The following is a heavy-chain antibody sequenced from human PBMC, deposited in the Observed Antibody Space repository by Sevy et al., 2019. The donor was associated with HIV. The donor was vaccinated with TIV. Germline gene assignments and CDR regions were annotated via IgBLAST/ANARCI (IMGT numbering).Heavy chain of an antibody. V-gene: IGHV3-9*01. CDR3: AKDISYYDSSGEFDY. Sequence: GGSLRLSCAASGFTFDDYAMHWVRQAPGKGLEWVSGISWNSGSIGYADSVKGRFTISRDNAKNSLYLQMNSLRAEDTALYYCAKDISYYDSSGEFDYWGQGTLVTVSS. CDR1: GFTFDDYA. D-gene: IGHD3-22*01. CDR2: ISWNSGSI. J-gene: IGHJ4*02.